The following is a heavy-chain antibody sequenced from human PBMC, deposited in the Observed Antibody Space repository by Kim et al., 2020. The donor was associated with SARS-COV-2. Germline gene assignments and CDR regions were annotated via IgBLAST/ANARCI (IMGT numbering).Heavy chain of an antibody. J-gene: IGHJ4*02. CDR1: GFTFSSYA. D-gene: IGHD3-22*01. CDR3: ARGLKKYYYDSSGDY. V-gene: IGHV3-30-3*01. Sequence: GGSLRLSCAASGFTFSSYAMHWVRQAPGKGLEWVAVISYDGSNKYYADSVKGRFTISRDNSKNTLYLQMNSLRAEDTAVYYCARGLKKYYYDSSGDYWGQGTLVTVSS. CDR2: ISYDGSNK.